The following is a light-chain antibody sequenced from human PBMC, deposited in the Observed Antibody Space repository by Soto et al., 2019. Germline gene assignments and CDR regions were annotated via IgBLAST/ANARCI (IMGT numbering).Light chain of an antibody. J-gene: IGLJ3*02. CDR2: VNN. CDR1: SSNIGAGFD. CDR3: QSYDPSLSGPWV. Sequence: QSVLTQPPSVSGAPGQRVIISCTGSSSNIGAGFDVFWYQQVPGTAPKLLIYVNNNRPSGVPDRFSGSKSGTSASLAIAGLQAEDEADYYCQSYDPSLSGPWVFGGGTKLTVL. V-gene: IGLV1-40*01.